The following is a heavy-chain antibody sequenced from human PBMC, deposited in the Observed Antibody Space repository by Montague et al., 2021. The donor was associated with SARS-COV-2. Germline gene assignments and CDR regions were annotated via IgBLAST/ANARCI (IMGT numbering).Heavy chain of an antibody. Sequence: FTISRDNAKNSLYLQMNSLRAEDTAVYYCARAAAYVLLTNRNYDYWGQGTLVTVSS. D-gene: IGHD2/OR15-2a*01. CDR3: ARAAAYVLLTNRNYDY. J-gene: IGHJ4*02. V-gene: IGHV3-48*03.